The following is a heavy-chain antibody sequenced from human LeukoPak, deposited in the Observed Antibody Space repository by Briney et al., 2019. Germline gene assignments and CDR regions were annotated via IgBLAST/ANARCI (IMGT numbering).Heavy chain of an antibody. CDR2: ISPYNGNT. D-gene: IGHD3-22*01. CDR1: GYTFTNYG. V-gene: IGHV1-18*01. J-gene: IGHJ4*02. Sequence: ASVKVSCKASGYTFTNYGISWVRQAPGQGLEWMGWISPYNGNTIYAQKLQGRVTMTTDTSTSTAYMELRSLRSDDTAVYYCARGSPPRVYYDRSGYYSYYFDYWGQGTLVTVSS. CDR3: ARGSPPRVYYDRSGYYSYYFDY.